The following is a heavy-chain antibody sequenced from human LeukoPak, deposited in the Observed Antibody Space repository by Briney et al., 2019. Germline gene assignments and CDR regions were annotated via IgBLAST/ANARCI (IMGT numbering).Heavy chain of an antibody. CDR1: GGSFSGYY. Sequence: PSETLSLTCAVYGGSFSGYYWSWIRQPPGKGLEWIGEINHSGSTNYNPSLKSRVTISVDTSKNQFSLKLSSVTAADTAVYYCARGRAGYSYGTTDYWGQGTLVTVSS. CDR3: ARGRAGYSYGTTDY. J-gene: IGHJ4*02. V-gene: IGHV4-34*01. D-gene: IGHD5-18*01. CDR2: INHSGST.